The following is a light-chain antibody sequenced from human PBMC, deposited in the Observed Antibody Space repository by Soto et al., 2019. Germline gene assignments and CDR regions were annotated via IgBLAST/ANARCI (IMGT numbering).Light chain of an antibody. Sequence: QMTQSPSSLSASVGEKIIITCRASRDVGSDVSWYQQKPGQAPKLLIYAASNLYTGVPSRFSGSRSGTEFTLTISSLRPEDFASYYCLQDYGDSWTFGQGTKVDLK. CDR1: RDVGSD. CDR2: AAS. V-gene: IGKV1-6*01. CDR3: LQDYGDSWT. J-gene: IGKJ1*01.